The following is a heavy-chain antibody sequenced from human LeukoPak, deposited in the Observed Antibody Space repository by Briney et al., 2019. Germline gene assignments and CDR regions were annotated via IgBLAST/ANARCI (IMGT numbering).Heavy chain of an antibody. CDR1: GGTFSSYA. V-gene: IGHV1-69*04. Sequence: ASVKVSCTASGGTFSSYAISWVRQAPGQGLEWMGRIIPIFGIANYAQKFQGRVTITADKSTSTAYMELSSLRSEDTAVYYCAREVVTTNRNWFDRWGQGTLVTVSS. D-gene: IGHD4-11*01. CDR3: AREVVTTNRNWFDR. J-gene: IGHJ5*02. CDR2: IIPIFGIA.